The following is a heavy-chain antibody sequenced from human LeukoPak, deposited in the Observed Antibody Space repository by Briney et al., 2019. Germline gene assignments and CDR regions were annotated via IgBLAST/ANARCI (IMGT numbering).Heavy chain of an antibody. V-gene: IGHV3-21*01. J-gene: IGHJ6*03. D-gene: IGHD1-14*01. Sequence: GGSLRLSCAASGFTFSPYSMNWVRQAPGKGLEWVSSISSSSSYIYYADSVKGRFTISRDNAKNSLYLQMNSLRAEDTAVYYCARANLGTYYFYYMDVWGKGTTVTVSS. CDR3: ARANLGTYYFYYMDV. CDR2: ISSSSSYI. CDR1: GFTFSPYS.